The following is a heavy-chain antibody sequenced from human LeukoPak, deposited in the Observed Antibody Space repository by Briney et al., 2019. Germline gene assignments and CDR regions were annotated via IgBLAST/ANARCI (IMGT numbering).Heavy chain of an antibody. J-gene: IGHJ6*02. Sequence: PGGSLRLSCAASGFTLSTYSMNWVRQAPGKGLEWVSSISSSSSYIYYADSVKGRFIISRDNAKNSLHLQMNSLRAEDSAVYYCARGGVGLVIIPGWEYDYYGLDVWGQGTTVTVSS. CDR1: GFTLSTYS. CDR3: ARGGVGLVIIPGWEYDYYGLDV. CDR2: ISSSSSYI. D-gene: IGHD3/OR15-3a*01. V-gene: IGHV3-21*01.